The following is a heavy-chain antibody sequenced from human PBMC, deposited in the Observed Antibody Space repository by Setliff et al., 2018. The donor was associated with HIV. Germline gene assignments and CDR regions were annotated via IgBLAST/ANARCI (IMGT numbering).Heavy chain of an antibody. J-gene: IGHJ1*01. Sequence: SETLSLTCTVSGVSVSSGGYYWSWSRQHPGKGLEWIGDVHHTGTTYLNTSLKSRITISVDTSKNQFSLKLGFVTAADTAVYHCARGESSTWDLAEHFQHWGHGTLGTVS. CDR1: GVSVSSGGYY. CDR2: VHHTGTT. D-gene: IGHD2-2*01. CDR3: ARGESSTWDLAEHFQH. V-gene: IGHV4-31*03.